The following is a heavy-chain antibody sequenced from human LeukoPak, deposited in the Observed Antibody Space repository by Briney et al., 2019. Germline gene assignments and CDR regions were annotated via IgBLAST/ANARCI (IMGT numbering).Heavy chain of an antibody. Sequence: GGSLRLSCAASGFTFSNYAMNWVRQAPGKGLEWVSGISGSGGSTYYADSVKGRFIISRDNSKNTLYLQMNNLRTEDTAVYYCAKFIGSDWGLFDYWGQGTLVSVSS. V-gene: IGHV3-23*01. D-gene: IGHD3-9*01. CDR3: AKFIGSDWGLFDY. J-gene: IGHJ4*02. CDR1: GFTFSNYA. CDR2: ISGSGGST.